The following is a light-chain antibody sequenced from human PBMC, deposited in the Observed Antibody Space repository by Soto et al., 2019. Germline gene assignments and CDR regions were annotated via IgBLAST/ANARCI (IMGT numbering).Light chain of an antibody. CDR2: GAS. Sequence: ESVLTQSPGTLSLSPGERATLSCRASQSVITYLAWYQQKPGQAPRLLIYGASSRATGIPDRFSGSGSGTNFILKISRLEPEDVAVYYCKQYGITPLTLGGGTKVDNK. CDR1: QSVITY. V-gene: IGKV3-20*01. CDR3: KQYGITPLT. J-gene: IGKJ4*01.